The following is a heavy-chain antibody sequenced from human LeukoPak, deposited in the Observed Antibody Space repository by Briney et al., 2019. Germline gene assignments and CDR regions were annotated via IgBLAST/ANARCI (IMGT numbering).Heavy chain of an antibody. CDR3: VKDRWSGSTSCYDY. CDR2: INSDGSST. D-gene: IGHD2-2*01. Sequence: GGSLRLSCATSGFTFSSYWMHWVRQAPGKGLVWVSRINSDGSSTSYADSVKGRFTISRDSSKNTLHLQMNSLRADDTAVYYCVKDRWSGSTSCYDYWGQGTLVTVSS. V-gene: IGHV3-74*01. J-gene: IGHJ4*02. CDR1: GFTFSSYW.